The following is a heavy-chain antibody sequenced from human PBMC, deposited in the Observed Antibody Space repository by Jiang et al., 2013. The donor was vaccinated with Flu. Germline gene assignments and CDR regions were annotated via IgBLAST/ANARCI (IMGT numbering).Heavy chain of an antibody. CDR1: GFSFSDHY. J-gene: IGHJ1*01. CDR2: SKNKANNFTT. CDR3: TRGRQFGH. Sequence: VQLVESGGGLVQPGGSLRLSCAASGFSFSDHYMDWVRQAPGKGLEWVGRSKNKANNFTTEYAASVKGRFTISIDDSNNSLYLKMNSLKTDDTAVYYCTRGRQFGHWGQGTLVTVSS. V-gene: IGHV3-72*01. D-gene: IGHD3-16*01.